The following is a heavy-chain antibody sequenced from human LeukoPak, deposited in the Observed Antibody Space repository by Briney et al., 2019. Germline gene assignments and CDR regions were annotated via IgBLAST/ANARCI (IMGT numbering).Heavy chain of an antibody. CDR1: GITFSSSS. CDR2: ISPGDYTA. CDR3: ASTQRGDYFDY. J-gene: IGHJ4*02. D-gene: IGHD2-15*01. V-gene: IGHV3-23*01. Sequence: GGSLRLSCLASGITFSSSSMSWVRQAPGKGLEWVSAISPGDYTAYYADSVKGRFTVSRDNSKNTLYLQMNSLRAEDTAVYYCASTQRGDYFDYWGQGTLVTVSS.